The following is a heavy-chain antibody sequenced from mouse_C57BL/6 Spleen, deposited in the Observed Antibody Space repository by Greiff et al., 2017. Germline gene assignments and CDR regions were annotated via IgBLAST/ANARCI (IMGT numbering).Heavy chain of an antibody. CDR2: IYPGDGDT. CDR3: ASWDFDY. J-gene: IGHJ2*01. Sequence: VQLQQSGPELVKPGASVKISCKASGYAFSSSWMNWVKQRPGKGLEWIGRIYPGDGDTNYNGKFKGKATLTADKSSSTAYMQLSSLTSEDSAVYFCASWDFDYWGQGTTRTVSS. V-gene: IGHV1-82*01. D-gene: IGHD4-1*01. CDR1: GYAFSSSW.